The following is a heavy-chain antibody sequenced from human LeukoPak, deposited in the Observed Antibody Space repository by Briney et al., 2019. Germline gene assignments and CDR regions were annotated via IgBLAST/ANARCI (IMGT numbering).Heavy chain of an antibody. CDR3: ARESPGSGGYYNEGFDY. CDR1: GGTFSSYA. D-gene: IGHD3-10*01. J-gene: IGHJ4*02. V-gene: IGHV1-69*05. CDR2: IIPIFGTA. Sequence: ASVKVSCKASGGTFSSYAISWVRQAPGQGLEWMGRIIPIFGTANYAQKFQGRVTITTDESTSTAYMELSSLRSEDTAVYYCARESPGSGGYYNEGFDYWGQGTLVTVSS.